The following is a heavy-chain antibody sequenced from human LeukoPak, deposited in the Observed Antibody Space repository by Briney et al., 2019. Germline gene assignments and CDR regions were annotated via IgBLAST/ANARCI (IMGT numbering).Heavy chain of an antibody. D-gene: IGHD2-2*01. CDR3: ARGEMPIDY. Sequence: PGGSLRLSCAVSGFTFSSYSMHWVRQVPGKGLEWVSYISSSSSSIRYADSVKGRFTISRDNDENSLYLQMNSLRAEDTAVYYCARGEMPIDYWGQGTLVTVSS. J-gene: IGHJ4*02. CDR1: GFTFSSYS. CDR2: ISSSSSSI. V-gene: IGHV3-48*01.